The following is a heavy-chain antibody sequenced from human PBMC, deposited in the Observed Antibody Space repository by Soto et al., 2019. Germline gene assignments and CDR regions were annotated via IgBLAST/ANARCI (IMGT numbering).Heavy chain of an antibody. Sequence: EVQLLESGGGLVQPGGSLTLSCAASGFTFSSYAMNWVRQAPGKGLEWVSVISGSGDSTYYADSVKGRFTISRDTSKNTLYLQMNSLRAEDTAVYYCARRSSGWYFDYWGQGTLVTVSS. CDR3: ARRSSGWYFDY. CDR1: GFTFSSYA. CDR2: ISGSGDST. D-gene: IGHD6-19*01. V-gene: IGHV3-23*01. J-gene: IGHJ4*02.